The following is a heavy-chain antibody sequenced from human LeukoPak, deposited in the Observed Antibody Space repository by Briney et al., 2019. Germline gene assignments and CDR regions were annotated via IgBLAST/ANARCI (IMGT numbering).Heavy chain of an antibody. Sequence: PSETLSLTCTVSGGSISSGGYYWSWMRQHPGKGLEWIGYIYYSGSTYYNPSLKSRVTISVDTSKNQFSLKLSSVTAADTAVYYCARDVRGSGVFDYWGQGTLVTVSS. CDR2: IYYSGST. CDR1: GGSISSGGYY. J-gene: IGHJ4*02. CDR3: ARDVRGSGVFDY. D-gene: IGHD3-10*01. V-gene: IGHV4-31*03.